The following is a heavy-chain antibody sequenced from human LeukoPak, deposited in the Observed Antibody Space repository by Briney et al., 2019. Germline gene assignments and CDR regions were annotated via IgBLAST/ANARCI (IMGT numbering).Heavy chain of an antibody. CDR3: AGKAWQWLARTAPFDY. CDR1: GGSFSGYY. Sequence: SETLSLTCAVYGGSFSGYYWSWIRQPPGKGLEWIGEINHSGSTNYNPSLKSRVTISVDTSKNQFSLKLSSVTAADTAVYYCAGKAWQWLARTAPFDYWGQGTLVTVSS. V-gene: IGHV4-34*01. J-gene: IGHJ4*02. D-gene: IGHD6-19*01. CDR2: INHSGST.